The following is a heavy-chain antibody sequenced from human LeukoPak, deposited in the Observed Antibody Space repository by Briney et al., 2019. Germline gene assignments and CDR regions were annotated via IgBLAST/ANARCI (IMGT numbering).Heavy chain of an antibody. J-gene: IGHJ4*02. CDR1: GGTFSSYA. CDR2: IIPILGIA. Sequence: SVKVSCKASGGTFSSYAISWVRQAPGQGLEWMGRIIPILGIANYAQKFQGRVTITADKSTSTAYMELSSLRSEDTAVYYCARGLSCSGNTCYAAHFDSWGQGTLVTVSS. V-gene: IGHV1-69*04. D-gene: IGHD2-15*01. CDR3: ARGLSCSGNTCYAAHFDS.